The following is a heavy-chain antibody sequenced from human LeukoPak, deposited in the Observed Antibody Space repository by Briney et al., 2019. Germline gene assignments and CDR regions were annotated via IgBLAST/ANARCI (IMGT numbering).Heavy chain of an antibody. CDR1: GGSINSYY. J-gene: IGHJ3*02. V-gene: IGHV4-59*08. Sequence: SETLSLTCTVSGGSINSYYWSWIRPPPGKGLECIGYIHYTGSTNYNPSLKSRVTISVDTSKNQFSLKLSSVTAADTAVYYCARVGGDGYNYYAFDIWGQGTMVTVSS. D-gene: IGHD5-24*01. CDR2: IHYTGST. CDR3: ARVGGDGYNYYAFDI.